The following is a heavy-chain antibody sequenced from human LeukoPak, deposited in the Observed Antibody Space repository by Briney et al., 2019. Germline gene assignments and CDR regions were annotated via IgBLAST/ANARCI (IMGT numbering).Heavy chain of an antibody. V-gene: IGHV3-11*01. CDR2: ISSSGSTI. J-gene: IGHJ6*02. Sequence: GGSLRLSCAASGFTFSDYYMSWIRQAPGKGLEWVSYISSSGSTIYYADSVKGRFTISRDNAKNSLYLQMNSLRAEDTAVYYCARDQCSSTSCYFMGYYYYYGMDVWGQGTTVTVSS. CDR1: GFTFSDYY. CDR3: ARDQCSSTSCYFMGYYYYYGMDV. D-gene: IGHD2-2*01.